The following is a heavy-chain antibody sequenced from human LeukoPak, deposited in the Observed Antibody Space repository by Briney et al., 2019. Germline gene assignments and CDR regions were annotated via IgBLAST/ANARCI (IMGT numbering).Heavy chain of an antibody. D-gene: IGHD1-26*01. Sequence: GGSLRLSCTGSGFNFGDYAVNWVRQAPGKGLEWVGLITSRTYGATAEYAASVRGRFTISRDDSKGIAYLQMNSLKSEDTAVYCTREVERGGSYCGGDYWGQGTLVTVSS. CDR3: TREVERGGSYCGGDY. V-gene: IGHV3-49*04. CDR2: ITSRTYGATA. CDR1: GFNFGDYA. J-gene: IGHJ4*02.